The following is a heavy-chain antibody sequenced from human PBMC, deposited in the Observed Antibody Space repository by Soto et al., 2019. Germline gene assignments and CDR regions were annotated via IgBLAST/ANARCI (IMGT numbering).Heavy chain of an antibody. CDR2: ISACNGNT. D-gene: IGHD2-8*01. CDR1: GYTFTSYG. J-gene: IGHJ3*01. V-gene: IGHV1-18*01. Sequence: ASVKVSCKASGYTFTSYGISWVRQAPGQGLEWMGWISACNGNTNYAQKLQGRVTMTTGTSTSTAYMELRSLRSDDTAEYYSARYTYFVQMVYAKHEVLEFWGQGKMVTVSS. CDR3: ARYTYFVQMVYAKHEVLEF.